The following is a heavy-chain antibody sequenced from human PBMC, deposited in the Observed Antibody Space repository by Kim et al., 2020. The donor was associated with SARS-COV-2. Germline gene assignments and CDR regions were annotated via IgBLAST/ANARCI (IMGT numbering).Heavy chain of an antibody. Sequence: GGSLRLSCAASGFTFSSYGMHWVRQAPGKGVEWVAVISYDGSNKYYADSVKGRFTISRDNSKNTLYLQMNSLRAEDTAVYYCAKCDSSSWYGFDYWGQGTLVTVSS. J-gene: IGHJ4*02. CDR2: ISYDGSNK. D-gene: IGHD6-13*01. V-gene: IGHV3-30*18. CDR3: AKCDSSSWYGFDY. CDR1: GFTFSSYG.